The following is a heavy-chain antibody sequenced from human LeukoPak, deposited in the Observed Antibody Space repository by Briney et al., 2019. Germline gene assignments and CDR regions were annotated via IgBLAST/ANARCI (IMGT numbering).Heavy chain of an antibody. V-gene: IGHV3-21*01. CDR2: ISSSSSYI. J-gene: IGHJ4*02. CDR3: AMVIAGYYFDY. CDR1: GFTFSSYS. Sequence: GGSLRLSCAASGFTFSSYSMNGVRQAPGKGLEWVSSISSSSSYIYYADSVKGRFTISRDNAKKSLYLQMNSLRAEDTAFYYCAMVIAGYYFDYWGQGILVTVSS. D-gene: IGHD2/OR15-2a*01.